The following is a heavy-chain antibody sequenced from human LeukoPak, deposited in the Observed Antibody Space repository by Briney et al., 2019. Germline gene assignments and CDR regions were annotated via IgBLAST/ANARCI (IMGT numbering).Heavy chain of an antibody. Sequence: ESLKISYKGFGYSFTSYWIGWVRQMPGKGLEWMGIIYPGDSDTRYSPSFQGQVTISADKSISTAYLQWSSLKASDTAMYYCARRAYYDSSGYNWFDPWGQGTLVTVSS. CDR2: IYPGDSDT. J-gene: IGHJ5*02. D-gene: IGHD3-22*01. V-gene: IGHV5-51*01. CDR3: ARRAYYDSSGYNWFDP. CDR1: GYSFTSYW.